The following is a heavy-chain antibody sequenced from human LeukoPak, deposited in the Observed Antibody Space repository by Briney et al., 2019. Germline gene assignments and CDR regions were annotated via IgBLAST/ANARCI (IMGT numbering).Heavy chain of an antibody. CDR3: ARDRDFWSGYFYYYYGMDV. D-gene: IGHD3-3*01. Sequence: ASVKVSCKASGYTFTSYGIIWVRQAPGQGLEWMGWISAYYGNTNYAQKLQGRVTMTTDTSTSTAYMELRSLRSDDTAVYYCARDRDFWSGYFYYYYGMDVWGQGTTVTVSS. V-gene: IGHV1-18*01. J-gene: IGHJ6*02. CDR1: GYTFTSYG. CDR2: ISAYYGNT.